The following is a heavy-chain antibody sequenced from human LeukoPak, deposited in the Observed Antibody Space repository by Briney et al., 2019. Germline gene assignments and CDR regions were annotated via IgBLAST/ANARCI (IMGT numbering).Heavy chain of an antibody. CDR3: ARGDNWAFDY. D-gene: IGHD1-20*01. V-gene: IGHV3-7*05. CDR2: IKPDGNEK. CDR1: GFAFSSYW. Sequence: GGSLRLSCGASGFAFSSYWMSWVRQAPGRGPEWLANIKPDGNEKYYVDSVRGRFTISRDNAQHSLYLHMNSLRVEDTAIYYCARGDNWAFDYWGQGTLVTVSS. J-gene: IGHJ4*02.